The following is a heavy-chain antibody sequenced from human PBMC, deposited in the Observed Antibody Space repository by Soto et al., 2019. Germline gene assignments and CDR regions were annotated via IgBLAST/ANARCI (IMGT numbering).Heavy chain of an antibody. V-gene: IGHV5-10-1*01. CDR1: GYSFSSYW. D-gene: IGHD4-4*01. CDR3: ARLDSTLNGY. Sequence: GESLKISCKGSGYSFSSYWINWVRQMPGKGLEWMGRIDPSDSYTNYSPSFQGHVAISSDKSISTAYLQWSSLKASDTAMYYCARLDSTLNGYWGQGTLVTVSS. J-gene: IGHJ4*02. CDR2: IDPSDSYT.